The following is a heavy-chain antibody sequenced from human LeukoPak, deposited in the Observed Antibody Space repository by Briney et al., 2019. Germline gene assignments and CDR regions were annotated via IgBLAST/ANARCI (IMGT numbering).Heavy chain of an antibody. CDR1: GFTFGDYA. Sequence: GGSLRLSCTASGFTFGDYAMSWVRQAPGKGLEWVSFIRSKAYGGTTEYAASVKGRFTISRDDSKSIAYLQMNSPKTEDTAVYYCTRVSLVAASVFFDYWGQGTLVTVSS. J-gene: IGHJ4*02. CDR2: IRSKAYGGTT. CDR3: TRVSLVAASVFFDY. V-gene: IGHV3-49*04. D-gene: IGHD2-15*01.